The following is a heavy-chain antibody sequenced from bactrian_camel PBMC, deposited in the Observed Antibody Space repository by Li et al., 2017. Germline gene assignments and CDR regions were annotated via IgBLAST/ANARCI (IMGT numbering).Heavy chain of an antibody. Sequence: VQLVESGGGLVQPGGSLRLACAASGFTFFSSHSMSWVRQGPGKGLEWVSSSSSGALSLVYADSVEGRFTISRDNAKNTVYLQMNSLKSEDTAMYYCAKSLNLWVDTGTYSYWGQGTQVTVS. CDR3: AKSLNLWVDTGTYSY. J-gene: IGHJ4*01. D-gene: IGHD3*01. CDR2: SSSGALSL. CDR1: GFTFFSSHS. V-gene: IGHV3S40*01.